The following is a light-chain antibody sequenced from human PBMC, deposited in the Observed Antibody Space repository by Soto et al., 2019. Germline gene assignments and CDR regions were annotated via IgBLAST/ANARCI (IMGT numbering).Light chain of an antibody. CDR2: AAS. CDR1: HDIGSD. V-gene: IGKV1-17*01. CDR3: LQHYDYPFT. J-gene: IGKJ3*01. Sequence: DIQMTQSPSSLSASVGDRLTITCRASHDIGSDLGWFQQKPGKAPKRLIYAASTLERGVPSRFSGTRSGTEFTLTISSLQPEDFATFYCLQHYDYPFTFGPGTKVDLK.